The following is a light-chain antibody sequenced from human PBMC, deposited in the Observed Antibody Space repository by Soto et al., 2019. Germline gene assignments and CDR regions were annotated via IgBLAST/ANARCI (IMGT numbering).Light chain of an antibody. J-gene: IGKJ4*01. CDR1: QSFSSY. CDR3: QQRSNWPPVT. V-gene: IGKV3-11*01. Sequence: EIVLTQSPATLSLSPGERATLSCRASQSFSSYLAWYQQKPGQAPRLLIYDASNRATGIPARFGGSGSGTDFTLTISSLEPEDFAIYYCQQRSNWPPVTFGGGTKVEI. CDR2: DAS.